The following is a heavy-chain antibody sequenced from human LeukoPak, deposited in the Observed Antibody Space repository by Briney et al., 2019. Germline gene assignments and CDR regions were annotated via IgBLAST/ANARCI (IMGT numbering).Heavy chain of an antibody. CDR1: GGSISSYY. J-gene: IGHJ6*02. CDR3: AREAFGELLLGYYYYYGMDV. D-gene: IGHD3-10*01. CDR2: IYTSGST. V-gene: IGHV4-4*09. Sequence: PSETLSLTCTVSGGSISSYYWSWIRQPPGKGLEWIGYIYTSGSTNYNPSLKSRVTISVDTSKNQFSLKLSSVTAADTAVYYCAREAFGELLLGYYYYYGMDVWGQGTTVTVSS.